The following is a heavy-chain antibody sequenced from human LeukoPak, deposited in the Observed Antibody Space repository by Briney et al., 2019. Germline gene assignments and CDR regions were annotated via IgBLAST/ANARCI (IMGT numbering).Heavy chain of an antibody. CDR2: IWYDGSNK. Sequence: GGSLRLSCAASGFTFSSYGMHWVRQAPGKGLEWVAVIWYDGSNKYYADSVKGRFTISRDNSKNTLYLQMNSLRAEDTAVYYCARADFWSGNDYWGQGTLVTVSS. CDR1: GFTFSSYG. CDR3: ARADFWSGNDY. V-gene: IGHV3-33*01. D-gene: IGHD3-3*01. J-gene: IGHJ4*02.